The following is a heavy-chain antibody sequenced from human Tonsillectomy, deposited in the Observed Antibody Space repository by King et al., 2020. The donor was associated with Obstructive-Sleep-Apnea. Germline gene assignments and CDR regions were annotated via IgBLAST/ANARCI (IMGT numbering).Heavy chain of an antibody. CDR2: ISRNGDST. V-gene: IGHV3-64*01. J-gene: IGHJ6*02. Sequence: EVQLVESGGGLVQAGGSLRLSCAASGFTFSAYAMDWVRPAPGKGLEYVSAISRNGDSTTYENSVKVRFTISRDNSKNTLFLQMGSLSAEDMAVYYCARRTIFGRGMDVWGQGTTVTVSS. CDR3: ARRTIFGRGMDV. CDR1: GFTFSAYA. D-gene: IGHD3-3*01.